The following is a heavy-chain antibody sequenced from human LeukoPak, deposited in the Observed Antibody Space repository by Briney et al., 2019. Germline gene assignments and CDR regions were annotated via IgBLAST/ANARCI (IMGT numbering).Heavy chain of an antibody. CDR1: GGSISSHY. J-gene: IGHJ3*02. CDR3: AGDRVRGWGLPGEGVFNI. V-gene: IGHV4-59*11. D-gene: IGHD3-16*01. Sequence: PSETLSLTCTVSGGSISSHYWSWIRQPPGKGLEWIGYIYYSGSTNYNPSLKSRVTISVDTSKNQFSLKLSSVTAADTAVYYWAGDRVRGWGLPGEGVFNIWAQGTMVTVFS. CDR2: IYYSGST.